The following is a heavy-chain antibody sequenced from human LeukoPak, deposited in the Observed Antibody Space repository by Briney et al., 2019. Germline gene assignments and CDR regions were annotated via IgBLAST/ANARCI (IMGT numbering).Heavy chain of an antibody. CDR1: GYTLSDYD. Sequence: GASVKVSCKASGYTLSDYDINWVRQAPGQGLEYMGWINPNSLIPGYARKFRGRVTLTMDTSIRTAYMELSGLTYDDTAIYYCARVKPVSTVSFDPWDQGTLVTVSS. J-gene: IGHJ5*02. V-gene: IGHV1-8*01. CDR2: INPNSLIP. CDR3: ARVKPVSTVSFDP. D-gene: IGHD4-17*01.